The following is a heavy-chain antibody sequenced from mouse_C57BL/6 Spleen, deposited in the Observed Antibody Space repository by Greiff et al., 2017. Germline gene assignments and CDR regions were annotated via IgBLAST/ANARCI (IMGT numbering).Heavy chain of an antibody. J-gene: IGHJ2*01. D-gene: IGHD1-2*01. CDR3: AREGTAGNYFDY. CDR2: INPNNGGT. CDR1: GYTFTDYY. V-gene: IGHV1-26*01. Sequence: EVQLQQSGPELVKPGASVKISCKASGYTFTDYYMNWVKQSHGKSLEWIGDINPNNGGTSYNQKFKGKATLTVDKSSSTAYMELRSLTSEDSAVYYCAREGTAGNYFDYWGQGTTLTVSS.